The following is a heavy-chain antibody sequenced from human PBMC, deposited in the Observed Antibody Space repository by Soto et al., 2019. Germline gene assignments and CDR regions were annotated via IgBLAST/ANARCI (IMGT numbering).Heavy chain of an antibody. CDR2: IAHDGSKK. D-gene: IGHD2-2*01. V-gene: IGHV3-30*18. CDR3: AKDSSIHPFDY. CDR1: GFTFSTYV. J-gene: IGHJ4*02. Sequence: QVQLVESGGGVVQPGTSLRLSCAASGFTFSTYVMHWVRQAPSKGLEWVSFIAHDGSKKQCADSVKGRFSISRDNSKKMLYLQMDSQRLEDTAVYYCAKDSSIHPFDYWCPGALVARSS.